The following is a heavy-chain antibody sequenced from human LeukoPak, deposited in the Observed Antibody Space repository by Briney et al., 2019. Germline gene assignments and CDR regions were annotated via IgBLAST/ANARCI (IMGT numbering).Heavy chain of an antibody. Sequence: PSETLSLTCSVSGGSISSSSDNWGWIRQPPGKGLEWIGSIYYTGITNYNPSLKSRVTISVDTSKNQFSLKLSSVTAADTAVYYCARLVSRPSHVRSGSYYYFDYWGQGTLVTVSS. V-gene: IGHV4-39*07. CDR1: GGSISSSSDN. CDR2: IYYTGIT. J-gene: IGHJ4*02. CDR3: ARLVSRPSHVRSGSYYYFDY. D-gene: IGHD3-10*01.